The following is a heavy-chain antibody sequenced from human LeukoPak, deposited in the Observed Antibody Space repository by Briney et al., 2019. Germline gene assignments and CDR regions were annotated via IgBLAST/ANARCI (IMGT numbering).Heavy chain of an antibody. V-gene: IGHV4-59*01. D-gene: IGHD3-3*01. Sequence: SSETLSLTXNVSGGSISSWFWNWIWQTPGKGLEWIGYIYHSGTTKYNPSLKSRVTISIDTSKNQFSLRLSSVTAADTAVYYCARFSDFWSGYYRHDAFDIWGQGTTVTVSS. CDR3: ARFSDFWSGYYRHDAFDI. CDR2: IYHSGTT. CDR1: GGSISSWF. J-gene: IGHJ3*02.